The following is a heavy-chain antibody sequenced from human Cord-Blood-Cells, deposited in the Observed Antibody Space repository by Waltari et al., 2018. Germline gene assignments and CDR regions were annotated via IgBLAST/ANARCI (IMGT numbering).Heavy chain of an antibody. V-gene: IGHV1-3*01. CDR2: TNAGNGNT. D-gene: IGHD4-17*01. CDR1: GYTFTSYA. CDR3: ARGGDYGDYAEYFQH. J-gene: IGHJ1*01. Sequence: QVQLVQSGAEVKKPGASVKVSCKASGYTFTSYAMHWVRQAPGQRLEWMGWTNAGNGNTKYSQKFQGRVTITRDTSASTAYMELSSLRSEDTAVYYCARGGDYGDYAEYFQHWGQGTLVTVSS.